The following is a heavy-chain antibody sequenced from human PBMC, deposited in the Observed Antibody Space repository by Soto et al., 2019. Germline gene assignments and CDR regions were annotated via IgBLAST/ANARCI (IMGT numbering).Heavy chain of an antibody. D-gene: IGHD6-13*01. CDR1: GGTFSSYA. CDR2: IIPIFGTA. CDR3: ARAPEVSAAGDYWYFDL. V-gene: IGHV1-69*06. Sequence: ASVKVSCKASGGTFSSYAISWARQAPGQGLEWMGGIIPIFGTANYAQKFQGRVTITADKSTSTAYMELSSLRSEDTAVYYCARAPEVSAAGDYWYFDLWGRGTLVTVSS. J-gene: IGHJ2*01.